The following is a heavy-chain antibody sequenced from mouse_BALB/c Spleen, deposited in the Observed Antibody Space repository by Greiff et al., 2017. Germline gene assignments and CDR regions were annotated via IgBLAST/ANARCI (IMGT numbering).Heavy chain of an antibody. CDR1: GYTFTDYE. J-gene: IGHJ2*01. V-gene: IGHV1-15*01. Sequence: QVQLQQPGAELVRPGASVKLSCKASGYTFTDYEMHWVKQTPVHGLEWIGAIDPETGGTAYNQKFKGKATLTADKSSSTAYMELRSLTSEDSAVYYCTRKLQNFDYWGLGTTRTVSS. D-gene: IGHD2-1*01. CDR2: IDPETGGT. CDR3: TRKLQNFDY.